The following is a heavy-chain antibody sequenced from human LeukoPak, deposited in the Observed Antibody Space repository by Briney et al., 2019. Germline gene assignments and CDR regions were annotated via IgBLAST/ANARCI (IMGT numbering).Heavy chain of an antibody. D-gene: IGHD3-10*01. CDR3: ARGRRVRGVSMYAFDI. CDR2: INRNSGGT. Sequence: GASVKVSCKASGYTFTGYYMHWVRQAPGQGLEWMGWINRNSGGTNYAQKFQGRVTMTRDTSISTAYMELSSLRSEDTAVYYCARGRRVRGVSMYAFDIWGQGTMVTVSS. J-gene: IGHJ3*02. V-gene: IGHV1-2*02. CDR1: GYTFTGYY.